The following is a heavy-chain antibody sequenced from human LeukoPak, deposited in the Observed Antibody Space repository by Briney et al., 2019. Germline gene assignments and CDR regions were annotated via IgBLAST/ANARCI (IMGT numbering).Heavy chain of an antibody. Sequence: PGGSPRLSCAASGFTFDDYAMNWVRQVPGRGLEWVSGINWNGRITEYADSVKDRFTTSRQNTKNSLYLYMNNLGGEDTALYFCARGSVQLWLRDTYYYMDVWGKGTTVTVSS. J-gene: IGHJ6*03. V-gene: IGHV3-20*04. CDR2: INWNGRIT. D-gene: IGHD5-18*01. CDR1: GFTFDDYA. CDR3: ARGSVQLWLRDTYYYMDV.